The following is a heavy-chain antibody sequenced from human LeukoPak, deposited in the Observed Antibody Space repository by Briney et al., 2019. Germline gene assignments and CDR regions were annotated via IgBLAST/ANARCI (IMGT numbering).Heavy chain of an antibody. D-gene: IGHD2-2*02. CDR3: TRSRERYCTSGSCYIDLQAR. CDR2: MYTSGST. V-gene: IGHV4-61*02. J-gene: IGHJ4*02. Sequence: PSQTLSLTCTVSGGSISSGYYHWSWIRQPAGKGLEWIGRMYTSGSTEYNPSLNSRVTISVDTSKNQFSLKLSSVTAADTAVYYCTRSRERYCTSGSCYIDLQARWGQGTLVTVSS. CDR1: GGSISSGYYH.